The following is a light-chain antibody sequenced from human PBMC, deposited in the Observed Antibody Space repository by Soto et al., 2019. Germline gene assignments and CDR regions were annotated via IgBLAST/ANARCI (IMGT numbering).Light chain of an antibody. CDR1: QSVSSY. CDR3: QQRSNW. J-gene: IGKJ1*01. Sequence: EIVLTQSPATLSLSPGERATLSCRASQSVSSYLAWHQQKPGQAPRLLIYDASNRATGIPARFSGSGSGTDFTLTISSLEPEDFAVYYCQQRSNWFGQGTKVEIK. CDR2: DAS. V-gene: IGKV3-11*01.